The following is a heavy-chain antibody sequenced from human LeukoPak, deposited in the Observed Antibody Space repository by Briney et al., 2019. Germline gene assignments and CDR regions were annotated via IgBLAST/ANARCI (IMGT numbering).Heavy chain of an antibody. D-gene: IGHD3-9*01. J-gene: IGHJ5*02. CDR3: ARGFAYFDP. CDR1: GGSSSGYY. V-gene: IGHV4-34*01. Sequence: SETLSLTCAVYGGSSSGYYWSWIRQPPGKGLEWIGEINHSGSTNYNPSLKSRVTISVDTSKNQFSLKLSSVTAADTAVYYCARGFAYFDPWGQGTLVTVSS. CDR2: INHSGST.